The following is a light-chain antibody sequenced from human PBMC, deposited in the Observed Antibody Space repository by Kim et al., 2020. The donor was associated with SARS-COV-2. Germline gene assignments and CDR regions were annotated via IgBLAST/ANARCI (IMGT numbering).Light chain of an antibody. CDR1: NMWDKN. CDR3: RAWYNSTVV. CDR2: EDI. V-gene: IGLV3-1*01. Sequence: SSSPPQTAVITCSGNNMWDKNVGCYQQRPGHSPLLVIYEDIKRPSGIPERGFCANSWNTTALTISGTQAIMEADYYCRAWYNSTVVFGRGTQLTVL. J-gene: IGLJ2*01.